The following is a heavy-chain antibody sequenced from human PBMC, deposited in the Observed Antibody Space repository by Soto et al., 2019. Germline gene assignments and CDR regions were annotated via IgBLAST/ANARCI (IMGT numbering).Heavy chain of an antibody. D-gene: IGHD2-2*02. CDR3: ARDAVVVPAAINYFDY. J-gene: IGHJ4*02. CDR2: ISNDGSNK. V-gene: IGHV3-30*03. CDR1: GFTFSNYG. Sequence: PGGSLRLSCGASGFTFSNYGMHWVRQAPGKGLEWVSFISNDGSNKNYADSVKGRFTISRDNSKNTLYLQMNSLRAEDTAVYYCARDAVVVPAAINYFDYWGQGTLVTVSS.